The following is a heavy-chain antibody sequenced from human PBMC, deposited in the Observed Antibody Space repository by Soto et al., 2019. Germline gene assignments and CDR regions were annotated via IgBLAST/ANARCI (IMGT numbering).Heavy chain of an antibody. CDR2: ISRGSDYI. D-gene: IGHD3-10*01. CDR3: AKDSGCFYNACAYDP. Sequence: EVHLVESGGGLVKPGGSLRLTCAGSGFSFSDYTMNWVRQAPGKGLEWVSTISRGSDYIFYADTVKGRFTISRDNARNSLYLQMSSLRAEDTAVYYCAKDSGCFYNACAYDPCGQGTLVSVSS. CDR1: GFSFSDYT. V-gene: IGHV3-21*01. J-gene: IGHJ5*02.